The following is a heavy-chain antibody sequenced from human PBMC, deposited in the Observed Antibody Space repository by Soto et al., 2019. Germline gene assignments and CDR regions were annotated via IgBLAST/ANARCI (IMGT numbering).Heavy chain of an antibody. V-gene: IGHV3-30-3*01. CDR1: GFTFSSYA. J-gene: IGHJ4*02. CDR3: ARDTAYGGNTPYFDY. CDR2: ISYDGSNK. Sequence: PGGSLRLSXAASGFTFSSYAMHWVRQAPGKGLEWVAVISYDGSNKYYADSVKGRFTISRDNSKNTLYMQMNSLRPEDTAVYYCARDTAYGGNTPYFDYWGQGTLVTVSS. D-gene: IGHD2-15*01.